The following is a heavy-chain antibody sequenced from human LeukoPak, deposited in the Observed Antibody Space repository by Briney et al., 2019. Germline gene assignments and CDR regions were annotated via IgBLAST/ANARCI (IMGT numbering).Heavy chain of an antibody. CDR2: ISSSSSYI. D-gene: IGHD1-7*01. CDR3: ARDDNWNSYNWFDP. Sequence: PGGSLRLSCAASGFTFSSYSMNWVRQAPGKGLEWVSSISSSSSYIYYADSVKGRFTISRDNAKNSLYLQMNRLRAEDTAVYYCARDDNWNSYNWFDPWGQGTLVTASS. CDR1: GFTFSSYS. J-gene: IGHJ5*02. V-gene: IGHV3-21*01.